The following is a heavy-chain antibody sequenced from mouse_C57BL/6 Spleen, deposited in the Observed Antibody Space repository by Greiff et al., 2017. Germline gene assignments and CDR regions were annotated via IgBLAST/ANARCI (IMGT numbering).Heavy chain of an antibody. D-gene: IGHD1-1*01. CDR2: IHPSDSDT. CDR3: AIFYYYGSSYAGYFDL. CDR1: GYSCTSYW. V-gene: IGHV1-74*01. Sequence: QVQLKQPGAELVKPGASVKVSCKASGYSCTSYWMHWVKQRPGQGLEWIGRIHPSDSDTNYNQKFKGKATLTVDKSSSTAYMQLSSLTSEDSAVYYCAIFYYYGSSYAGYFDLCGTWTPAIISS. J-gene: IGHJ1*03.